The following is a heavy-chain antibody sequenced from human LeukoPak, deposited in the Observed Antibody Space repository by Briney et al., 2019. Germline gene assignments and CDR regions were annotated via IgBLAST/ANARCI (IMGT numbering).Heavy chain of an antibody. V-gene: IGHV3-7*01. Sequence: GGSLRLSCAASGFNFNNYWMSWLRQAPGKGLEWVANIKDDGSEEYYVDSVKGRFIIVRDNAYNSLYLQMNSLRAEDTAIFYCARVNPLMAPGAFDIWGQGTMVAVSS. J-gene: IGHJ3*02. CDR1: GFNFNNYW. CDR3: ARVNPLMAPGAFDI. D-gene: IGHD2-8*01. CDR2: IKDDGSEE.